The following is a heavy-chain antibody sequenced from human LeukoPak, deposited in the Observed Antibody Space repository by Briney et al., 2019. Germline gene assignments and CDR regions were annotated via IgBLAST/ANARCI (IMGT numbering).Heavy chain of an antibody. D-gene: IGHD6-19*01. Sequence: GASVKVSFKASGYTFTSYVINWVRQVTGQGLEWMGWMNPKSGNTGYAQKFQGRVTITRNTSISTAYMEVSSLRYEDTAVYYCARRAVDNTYYYYMDVWGKGTTVTVSS. CDR1: GYTFTSYV. V-gene: IGHV1-8*03. CDR2: MNPKSGNT. CDR3: ARRAVDNTYYYYMDV. J-gene: IGHJ6*03.